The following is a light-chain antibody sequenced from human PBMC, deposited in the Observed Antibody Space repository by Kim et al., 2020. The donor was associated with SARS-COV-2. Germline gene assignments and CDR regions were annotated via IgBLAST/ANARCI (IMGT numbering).Light chain of an antibody. CDR1: SLRTYY. V-gene: IGLV3-19*01. CDR3: NSRDKSGNHVV. Sequence: AWGQTVRITCQGDSLRTYYASWYQQKPGQAPRLVIYGKNNRPSGIPDRFSGSSSGNTASLTVTGAQAVDEADYYCNSRDKSGNHVVFGGGTQLTVL. CDR2: GKN. J-gene: IGLJ2*01.